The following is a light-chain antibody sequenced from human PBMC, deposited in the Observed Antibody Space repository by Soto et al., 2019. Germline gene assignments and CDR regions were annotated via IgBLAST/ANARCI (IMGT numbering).Light chain of an antibody. CDR1: TGAVTSGYY. J-gene: IGLJ2*01. CDR2: STS. CDR3: LLYYGGAVV. Sequence: QAVVTQEPSLTVSPGGTVTLTCAPSTGAVTSGYYPNWFQQKPGQAPRALIYSTSNKYSWTPARFSGSLLGGKAALTLSGVQPEDEAEYYCLLYYGGAVVFGGGTKVTVL. V-gene: IGLV7-43*01.